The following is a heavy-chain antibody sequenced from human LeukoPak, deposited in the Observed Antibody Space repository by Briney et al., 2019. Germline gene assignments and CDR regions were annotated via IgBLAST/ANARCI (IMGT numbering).Heavy chain of an antibody. J-gene: IGHJ4*02. CDR1: GYTFTSYG. V-gene: IGHV1-18*04. CDR2: ISAYNGNT. D-gene: IGHD6-19*01. CDR3: ARELYISGWYHFDY. Sequence: ASVKVSCKASGYTFTSYGISWVRQAPGQGLEWMGWISAYNGNTNYAQKLQGRVTMTTDTSTSTAYMELRSLRSDDTAVYYCARELYISGWYHFDYWGQGTLVTVSS.